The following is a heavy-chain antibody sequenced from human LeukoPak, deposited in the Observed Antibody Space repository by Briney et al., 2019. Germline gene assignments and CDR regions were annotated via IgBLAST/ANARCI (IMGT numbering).Heavy chain of an antibody. Sequence: GGSLRLSCVASGFSFSDSWMSWVRQTPGKGLEWVANIKHDGSEDYFVDSVKGRFTISRDNAENSLHLQMSSLRAEDTAVYYCARSANYGGHAFFDYWGQGILVIVSS. D-gene: IGHD4/OR15-4a*01. V-gene: IGHV3-7*01. CDR2: IKHDGSED. CDR3: ARSANYGGHAFFDY. J-gene: IGHJ4*02. CDR1: GFSFSDSW.